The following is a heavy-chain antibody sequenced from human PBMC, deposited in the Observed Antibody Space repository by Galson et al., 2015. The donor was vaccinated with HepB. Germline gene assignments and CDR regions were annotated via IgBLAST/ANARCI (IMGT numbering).Heavy chain of an antibody. CDR2: ISSSSSTI. V-gene: IGHV3-48*02. Sequence: SLRLSCAASGFTFSSYSMNWVRQAPGKGLEWVSYISSSSSTIYYADSVKGRFTISRDNAKNSLYLQMNSLKDEDTAVYYCARDSNYGSSGYLHDAFDIWGQGTMVTVSS. J-gene: IGHJ3*02. CDR1: GFTFSSYS. D-gene: IGHD3-22*01. CDR3: ARDSNYGSSGYLHDAFDI.